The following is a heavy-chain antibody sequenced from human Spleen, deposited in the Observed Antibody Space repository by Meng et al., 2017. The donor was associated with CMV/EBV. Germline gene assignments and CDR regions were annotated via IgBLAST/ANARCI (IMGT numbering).Heavy chain of an antibody. CDR2: VNPNSGTT. J-gene: IGHJ5*02. Sequence: KASGYIFTYYYIHWVRQAPGQGLEGMGWVNPNSGTTDFAQRFQGRVTMTRDTSISIAYMELRRLRSVDTAVYYCARELTHSPNWFVAWGQGTLVTVSS. CDR3: ARELTHSPNWFVA. CDR1: GYIFTYYY. V-gene: IGHV1-2*02. D-gene: IGHD2-15*01.